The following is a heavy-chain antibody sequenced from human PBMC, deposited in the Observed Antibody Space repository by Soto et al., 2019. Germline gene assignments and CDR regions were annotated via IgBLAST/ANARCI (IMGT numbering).Heavy chain of an antibody. J-gene: IGHJ4*02. Sequence: GGSLRLSCAASGYTFSDYYMSWIRQAPGKGLEWISYIDTSGTKIYYADSVKGRFTITRDNAKNSLYLEMNSLRDGDTAVYYCASHYDMWSGYLSPVDYWGQGTLVTVS. CDR2: IDTSGTKI. D-gene: IGHD3-3*01. CDR3: ASHYDMWSGYLSPVDY. V-gene: IGHV3-11*01. CDR1: GYTFSDYY.